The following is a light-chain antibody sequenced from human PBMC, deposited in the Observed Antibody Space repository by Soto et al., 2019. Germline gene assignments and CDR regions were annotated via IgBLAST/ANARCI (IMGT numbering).Light chain of an antibody. CDR3: QKYDSAPLFT. CDR2: AAS. V-gene: IGKV1-27*01. Sequence: DIQMTQTPPSLSASVGDRVTITCRASQAISTYLAWYQQKPGKVPKLLIYAASTLQSGVPSRFSGSGSGTDFTLTISSLQPEDVATYYCQKYDSAPLFTFGPGTRVDVK. J-gene: IGKJ3*01. CDR1: QAISTY.